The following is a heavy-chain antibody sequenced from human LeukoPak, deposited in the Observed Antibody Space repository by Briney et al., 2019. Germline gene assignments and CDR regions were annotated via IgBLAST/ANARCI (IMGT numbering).Heavy chain of an antibody. V-gene: IGHV4-31*03. J-gene: IGHJ4*02. CDR1: GGSISSGGYY. D-gene: IGHD6-13*01. Sequence: SQTLSLTCTVSGGSISSGGYYWSWIRQHPGKGLDWIGYIYYSGRTYYNPSLKSRVTISVDTSKNQFSLNLSSVTAADTAVYCCARDRGAAAGIFDYWGQGTLVTVSS. CDR2: IYYSGRT. CDR3: ARDRGAAAGIFDY.